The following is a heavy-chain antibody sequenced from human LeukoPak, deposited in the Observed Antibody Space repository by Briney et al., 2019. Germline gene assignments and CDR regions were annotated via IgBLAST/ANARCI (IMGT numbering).Heavy chain of an antibody. J-gene: IGHJ4*02. V-gene: IGHV1-18*01. D-gene: IGHD3-10*01. CDR1: GHTFTSYG. Sequence: ASVKVSCKASGHTFTSYGISWVRQAPGQGLEWMGWISAYNGNTNYAQKLQGRVTMTTDTSTSTAYMELRSLRSDDTAVYYCARRSSTNTAGAEFDYWGQGTLVTVSS. CDR3: ARRSSTNTAGAEFDY. CDR2: ISAYNGNT.